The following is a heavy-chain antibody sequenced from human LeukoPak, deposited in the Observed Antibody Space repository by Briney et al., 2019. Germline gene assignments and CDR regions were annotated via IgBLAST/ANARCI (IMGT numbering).Heavy chain of an antibody. CDR1: GVPFSGYY. D-gene: IGHD3-10*01. CDR2: INHNGNT. V-gene: IGHV4-34*01. CDR3: AKDRYYYDSGSNLCSNLFDP. Sequence: SEILSLTCAVYGVPFSGYYWSWIRQPPGKGLEWIGEINHNGNTNYNPSLKSRVTISVDTSKNQFSLKLTSVTAADTAVYYCAKDRYYYDSGSNLCSNLFDPWGQGTLVTVSS. J-gene: IGHJ5*02.